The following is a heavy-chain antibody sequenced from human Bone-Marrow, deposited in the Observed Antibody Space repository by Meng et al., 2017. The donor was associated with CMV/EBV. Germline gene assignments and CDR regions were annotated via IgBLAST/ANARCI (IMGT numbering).Heavy chain of an antibody. Sequence: ASVKVSCKASGGTFSSYSISWVRQAPGQRLEWMGWSNAGNGNTKYSQEFQGRVTITRDTSASTAYMELSSLRSEDMAVYYCARVIVATLGYYYGMDVWGQGTTVTVSS. D-gene: IGHD5-12*01. J-gene: IGHJ6*02. V-gene: IGHV1-3*02. CDR3: ARVIVATLGYYYGMDV. CDR2: SNAGNGNT. CDR1: GGTFSSYS.